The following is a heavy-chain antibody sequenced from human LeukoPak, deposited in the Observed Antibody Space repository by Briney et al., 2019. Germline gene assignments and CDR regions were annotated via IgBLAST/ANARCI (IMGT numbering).Heavy chain of an antibody. V-gene: IGHV4-59*01. J-gene: IGHJ4*02. D-gene: IGHD3-10*01. CDR1: GGSISSYY. Sequence: PSETLSLTCTVSGGSISSYYWSWIRQPPGKGLEWIGYIYYSGSTNYNPSLKSRVTISVDTSKNQFSLKLSSVTAADTAVYYCARDRGVLTFDYWGQGTLVTVSS. CDR3: ARDRGVLTFDY. CDR2: IYYSGST.